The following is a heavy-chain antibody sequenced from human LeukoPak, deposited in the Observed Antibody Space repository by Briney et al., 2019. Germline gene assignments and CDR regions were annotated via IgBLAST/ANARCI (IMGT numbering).Heavy chain of an antibody. CDR2: IRSSSTTI. V-gene: IGHV3-48*04. CDR3: ARDRTTALVGEFDY. Sequence: GGSLRLSCVASGFIFTNHNMKWVRQAPGKGLEWVSNIRSSSTTIYYADSVKGRFTISRDNAKNSLYLQMNSLRAEDTAVYYCARDRTTALVGEFDYWGQGTLVTVSS. D-gene: IGHD4-11*01. J-gene: IGHJ4*02. CDR1: GFIFTNHN.